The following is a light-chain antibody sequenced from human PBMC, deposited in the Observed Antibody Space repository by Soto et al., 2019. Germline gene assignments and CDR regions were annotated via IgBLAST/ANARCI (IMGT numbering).Light chain of an antibody. V-gene: IGLV8-61*01. CDR2: NTN. CDR3: ILYIGSGIWV. J-gene: IGLJ3*02. Sequence: QTVVTQEPSFSVSPGGTVTLTCDLTSGSVSTNHYPSWYQQTPGQAPRTLIYNTNSRSSGVPDRFSGSILGNKAALTITGAQADDESDYYCILYIGSGIWVFGGGTKLTVL. CDR1: SGSVSTNHY.